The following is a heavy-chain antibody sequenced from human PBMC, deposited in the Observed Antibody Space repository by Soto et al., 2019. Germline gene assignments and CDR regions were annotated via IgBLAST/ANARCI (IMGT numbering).Heavy chain of an antibody. V-gene: IGHV4-34*01. Sequence: SETLSLTCAVYGGSFSGYYWSWIRQPPGKGLEWIGEINHSGSTNYNPSLKSRVTISVDTSKNQFSLKLSSVTAADTAVYYCARCRRYCSGGSCYLTANWFDPWGQGTLVTVSS. CDR2: INHSGST. D-gene: IGHD2-15*01. CDR3: ARCRRYCSGGSCYLTANWFDP. CDR1: GGSFSGYY. J-gene: IGHJ5*02.